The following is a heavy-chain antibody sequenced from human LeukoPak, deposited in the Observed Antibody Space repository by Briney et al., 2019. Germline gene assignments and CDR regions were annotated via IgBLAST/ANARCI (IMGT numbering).Heavy chain of an antibody. CDR2: INPNSGGT. CDR3: ATGYCSGGSCYRNWFDP. CDR1: GYTXTNYY. Sequence: ASVKVSCKASGYTXTNYYIHRVRQAPGQGLEWMGWINPNSGGTNYAQKFQGRVTMTRDTSISTAYMELSRLRSDDTAVYYCATGYCSGGSCYRNWFDPWGQGTLVTVSS. D-gene: IGHD2-15*01. J-gene: IGHJ5*02. V-gene: IGHV1-2*02.